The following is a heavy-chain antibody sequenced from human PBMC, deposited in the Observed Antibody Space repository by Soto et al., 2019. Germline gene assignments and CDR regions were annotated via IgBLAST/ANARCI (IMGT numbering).Heavy chain of an antibody. J-gene: IGHJ6*02. D-gene: IGHD1-26*01. CDR3: ARDHKWDGMDV. CDR1: GGSFSSDSFI. Sequence: TLSLTCSVSGGSFSSDSFIWSWVRQFPGKGLEWIGYIYYSGTTYYNPSLRSRVIMSVDTSKNQFSLKLSSVTAADTAVYYCARDHKWDGMDVWGQGTTVTVSS. CDR2: IYYSGTT. V-gene: IGHV4-31*03.